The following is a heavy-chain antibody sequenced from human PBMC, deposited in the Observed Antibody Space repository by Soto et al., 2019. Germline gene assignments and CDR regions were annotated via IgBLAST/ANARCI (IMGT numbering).Heavy chain of an antibody. V-gene: IGHV1-8*01. CDR1: GYTFTDYD. CDR3: ARVAVAARPRWYNWFDP. CDR2: MNPNSGET. D-gene: IGHD2-15*01. J-gene: IGHJ5*02. Sequence: QEQLVQSGAEVKKPGASVKVSCKTSGYTFTDYDINWVRQATGQGLEWSGWMNPNSGETGYAHKCQGRVTMSRSPSITTAYLELSSLRSEDTAVYYCARVAVAARPRWYNWFDPWGQGTLVTVSS.